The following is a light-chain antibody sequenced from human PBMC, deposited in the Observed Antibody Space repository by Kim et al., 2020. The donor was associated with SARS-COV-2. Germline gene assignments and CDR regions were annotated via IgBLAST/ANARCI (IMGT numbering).Light chain of an antibody. CDR2: GAS. CDR3: QQYNNWFPYT. V-gene: IGKV3-15*01. J-gene: IGKJ2*01. CDR1: QSIVTH. Sequence: VMTHSPATLSLSPGERAILSCRASQSIVTHLVWYHQKLGHAPRLLIYGASTRAKGVPARISGSASGSVFTLTISTLQSGDFGIYYCQQYNNWFPYTFGQRTKLEI.